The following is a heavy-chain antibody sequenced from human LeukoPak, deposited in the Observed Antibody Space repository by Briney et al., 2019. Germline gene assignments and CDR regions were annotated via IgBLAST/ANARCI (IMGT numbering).Heavy chain of an antibody. CDR1: GFTFSNYR. CDR2: ISSSSIYI. Sequence: NPGGSLRLSCAASGFTFSNYRMNWVRQAPGKGLEWVSSISSSSIYIYYADSLKGRFTIPRDNAKNSLYLQMNSLRAEDTAVYYCARGRDGYNLVDAFDIWGQGIMVTVSS. J-gene: IGHJ3*02. D-gene: IGHD5-24*01. CDR3: ARGRDGYNLVDAFDI. V-gene: IGHV3-21*01.